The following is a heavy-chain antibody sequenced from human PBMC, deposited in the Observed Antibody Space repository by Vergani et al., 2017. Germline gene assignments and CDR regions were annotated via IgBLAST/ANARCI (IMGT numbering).Heavy chain of an antibody. CDR1: GYIFKNYY. J-gene: IGHJ4*02. CDR3: SRSIGYCTSGSCLSYCFDL. CDR2: VNFVTGAA. D-gene: IGHD2-15*01. V-gene: IGHV1-46*02. Sequence: QVQLVQSGAAVKKPGASAKVSCTASGYIFKNYYMHWLRLAPGQGFQWMGVVNFVTGAATSPQKLEGRITMTRDTSTATFYMDLSSLKYEDTAIYYCSRSIGYCTSGSCLSYCFDLWGQGTLVTVSS.